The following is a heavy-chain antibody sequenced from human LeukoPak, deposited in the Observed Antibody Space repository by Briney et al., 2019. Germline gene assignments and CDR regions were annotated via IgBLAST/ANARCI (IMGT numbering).Heavy chain of an antibody. CDR3: ARGNRPTGTTYWFDP. J-gene: IGHJ5*02. D-gene: IGHD1-1*01. CDR2: IYYSGST. V-gene: IGHV4-59*01. Sequence: SETLSLTCTVSGGSISSYYWSWIRQPPGKGLEWIGYIYYSGSTNYNPSLKSRVTISVDTSKNQFSLKLSSVTAADTAVYYCARGNRPTGTTYWFDPWGQGTLVTVSS. CDR1: GGSISSYY.